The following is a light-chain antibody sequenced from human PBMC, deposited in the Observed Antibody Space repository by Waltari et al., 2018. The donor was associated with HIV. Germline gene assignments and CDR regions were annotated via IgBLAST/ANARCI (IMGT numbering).Light chain of an antibody. J-gene: IGLJ3*02. Sequence: QSALTQPASVSGSPGQSITISCTGPSSDAGGFNSVSWYQQHPGKAPKPMIYEVSNRPSGVSNRFSGSKSGNTASLTISGLRAEDEADYYCSSYTGSSSVVFGGGTKLTVL. CDR3: SSYTGSSSVV. CDR2: EVS. V-gene: IGLV2-14*01. CDR1: SSDAGGFNS.